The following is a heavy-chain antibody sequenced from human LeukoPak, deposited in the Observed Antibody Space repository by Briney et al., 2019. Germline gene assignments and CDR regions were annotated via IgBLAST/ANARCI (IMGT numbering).Heavy chain of an antibody. Sequence: ASVKVSCKASGYTFTGYYMHWVRQAPGQGLEWMGRINPNSGGTNYAQKFQGRVTMTRDTSISTAYMELSRLRSDDTAVCYCARDGDGREQWLADYWGQGTLVTVSS. D-gene: IGHD6-19*01. J-gene: IGHJ4*02. V-gene: IGHV1-2*06. CDR2: INPNSGGT. CDR1: GYTFTGYY. CDR3: ARDGDGREQWLADY.